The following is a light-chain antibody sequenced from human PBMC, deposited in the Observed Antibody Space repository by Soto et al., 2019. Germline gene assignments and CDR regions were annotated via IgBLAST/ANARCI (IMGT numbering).Light chain of an antibody. V-gene: IGLV1-44*01. CDR2: SNN. Sequence: QSVLTQPPSASATPGQRVTIACSGSSSNIGNNPVNWYQQFPGMAPKLLIYSNNQRPSGVPDRFSGSKSGTSASLAISGLRSEDEADNYCAAWDDSLNGWVFGGGTKLTVL. CDR1: SSNIGNNP. CDR3: AAWDDSLNGWV. J-gene: IGLJ3*02.